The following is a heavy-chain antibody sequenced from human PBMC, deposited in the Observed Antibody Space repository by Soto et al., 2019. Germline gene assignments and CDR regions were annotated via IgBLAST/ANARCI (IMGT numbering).Heavy chain of an antibody. CDR2: IYYSGST. J-gene: IGHJ6*02. CDR3: ARQPRSTLYYYGSGLQLSYYYGMDV. V-gene: IGHV4-39*01. D-gene: IGHD3-10*01. Sequence: SETLSLTCTVSGGSISSSSYYWGWIRQPPGKGLEWIGSIYYSGSTYYNPSLKSRVTISVDTPKNQFSLKLSSVTAADTAVYYCARQPRSTLYYYGSGLQLSYYYGMDVWGQGTTVTVSS. CDR1: GGSISSSSYY.